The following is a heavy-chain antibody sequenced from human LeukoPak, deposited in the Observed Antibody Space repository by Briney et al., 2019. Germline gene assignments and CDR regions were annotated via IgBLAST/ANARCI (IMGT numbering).Heavy chain of an antibody. CDR3: ARDRDLGYCSSTSCYGGGGIDY. J-gene: IGHJ4*02. CDR1: GFTFSSYG. D-gene: IGHD2-2*01. CDR2: IWYDGSNK. V-gene: IGHV3-33*01. Sequence: PGRSLRLSCAASGFTFSSYGMHWVRQAAGKGLEWVAVIWYDGSNKYYADSVKGRFTISRDNSKNTLYLQMNSLRAEDTAVYYCARDRDLGYCSSTSCYGGGGIDYWGQGTLVTVSS.